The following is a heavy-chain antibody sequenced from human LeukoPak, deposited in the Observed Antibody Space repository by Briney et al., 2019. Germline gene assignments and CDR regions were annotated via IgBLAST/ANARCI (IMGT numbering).Heavy chain of an antibody. Sequence: PSETLPLTCTVSGGSISSYYWSWIRQPAGKGLEWIGRIYTSGSTNYNPSLKSRVTISVDKSKNQSSLKLSSVTAADTAVYYCARGSAMIVVDTTRGDYYYMDVWGKGTTVTVSS. V-gene: IGHV4-4*07. CDR2: IYTSGST. CDR1: GGSISSYY. CDR3: ARGSAMIVVDTTRGDYYYMDV. J-gene: IGHJ6*03. D-gene: IGHD3-22*01.